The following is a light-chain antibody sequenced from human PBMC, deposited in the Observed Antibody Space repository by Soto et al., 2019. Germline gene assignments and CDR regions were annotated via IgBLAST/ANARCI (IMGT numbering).Light chain of an antibody. Sequence: QSVLTQPASVSGXPXQSXTXSCTXTSXDVGVFNSVSWYQLRPGTAPKLILYDVVDRPSGVSYRFSGSKSGNTASLTISGLQAADEADYFCSSYTSTMPNVFGSGTKLTVL. CDR2: DVV. CDR3: SSYTSTMPNV. CDR1: SXDVGVFNS. V-gene: IGLV2-14*03. J-gene: IGLJ1*01.